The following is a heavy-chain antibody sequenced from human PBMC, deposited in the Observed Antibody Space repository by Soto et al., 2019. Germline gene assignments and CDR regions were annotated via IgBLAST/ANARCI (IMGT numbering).Heavy chain of an antibody. CDR1: GGTFSSYA. J-gene: IGHJ4*02. D-gene: IGHD3-22*01. Sequence: ASVKVSCKASGGTFSSYAISWVRQAPGQGLEWMGGIIPIFGTANYAQKFQGRVAITADESTSTAYMELSSLRSEDTAVYYCARDSPTYSSGYYWYFDYWGQGTLVTVSS. V-gene: IGHV1-69*13. CDR3: ARDSPTYSSGYYWYFDY. CDR2: IIPIFGTA.